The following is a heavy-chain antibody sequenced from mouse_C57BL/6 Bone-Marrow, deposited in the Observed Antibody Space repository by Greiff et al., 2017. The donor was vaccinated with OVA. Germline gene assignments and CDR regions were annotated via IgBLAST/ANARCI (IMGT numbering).Heavy chain of an antibody. CDR1: GYTFPGYW. Sequence: QVQLQQSGAELLKPGASVKLSCKATGYTFPGYWIEWVKQRPGHGLEWIGEILPGSGSTNYNDKFKGKATFTADTSSNTAYMQLSSLTTEDSAIYYCARANLFFDYWGQGTTLTVSS. D-gene: IGHD4-1*01. CDR3: ARANLFFDY. CDR2: ILPGSGST. V-gene: IGHV1-9*01. J-gene: IGHJ2*01.